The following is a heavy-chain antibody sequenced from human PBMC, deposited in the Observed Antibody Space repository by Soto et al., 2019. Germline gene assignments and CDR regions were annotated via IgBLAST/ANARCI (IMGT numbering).Heavy chain of an antibody. Sequence: GSLRLSCAASGFSFSAYAMNWVRQAPRKGLQWVSGLVGSGADKNYADSVRGRFTVSRDNSKNTLYLQMNSLRDEDTAVYYCAKDLIAGNGVWEAFDMWGRGTKVTVSS. J-gene: IGHJ3*02. CDR2: LVGSGADK. D-gene: IGHD2-8*01. CDR1: GFSFSAYA. CDR3: AKDLIAGNGVWEAFDM. V-gene: IGHV3-23*01.